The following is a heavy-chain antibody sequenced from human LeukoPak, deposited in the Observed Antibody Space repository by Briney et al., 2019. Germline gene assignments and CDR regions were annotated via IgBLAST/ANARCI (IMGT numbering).Heavy chain of an antibody. CDR1: GFTFSSYE. J-gene: IGHJ4*02. CDR2: ISSSGSTI. D-gene: IGHD6-13*01. CDR3: ARAGQQLVPPLPDY. Sequence: PGGSLRLSCAASGFTFSSYEMNWVRQAPGKGLEWVSYISSSGSTIYYADSVKGRFTISRDNAKNSLYLQMNSLRAEDTAVYHCARAGQQLVPPLPDYWGQGTLVTVSS. V-gene: IGHV3-48*03.